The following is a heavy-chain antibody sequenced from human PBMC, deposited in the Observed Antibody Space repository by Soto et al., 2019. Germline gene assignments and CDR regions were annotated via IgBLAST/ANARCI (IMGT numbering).Heavy chain of an antibody. V-gene: IGHV3-43*01. J-gene: IGHJ6*02. CDR1: GFTFDGYT. Sequence: GGSLRLSCAASGFTFDGYTMHWVRQAPGKGLEWVSLISWDGGSTYYADSVKGRFTISRDNSKNSLYLQMNSLRTEDTALYYCAKDIAVAGTDQDYYYYYGMDVWGQGTTVTVSS. D-gene: IGHD6-19*01. CDR2: ISWDGGST. CDR3: AKDIAVAGTDQDYYYYYGMDV.